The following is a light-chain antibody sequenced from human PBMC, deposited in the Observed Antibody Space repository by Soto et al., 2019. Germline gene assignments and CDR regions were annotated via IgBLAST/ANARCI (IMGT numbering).Light chain of an antibody. CDR2: LGS. CDR3: MQSLRPPYT. Sequence: DIVMTQSPLSLPVTPGAPASISCRSSQRLLYGAGYIYVDWYLQRPGQPPQLLILLGSNRACASTDRVGGSVSGTDYPLKISSVETEDVGVYYGMQSLRPPYTFGQGTKLEIK. CDR1: QRLLYGAGYIY. J-gene: IGKJ2*01. V-gene: IGKV2-28*01.